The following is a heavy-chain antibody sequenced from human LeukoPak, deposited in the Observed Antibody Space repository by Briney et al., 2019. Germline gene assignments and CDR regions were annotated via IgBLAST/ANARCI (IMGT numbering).Heavy chain of an antibody. D-gene: IGHD3-16*01. Sequence: GGSLRLSCAASGFPFSSHGMRWVRQAPGKGLEGVSSISCWGGTTYFADFVKSRFTLSREPSKSTLYPQMKSLRADDAAVYYFAKAPVTSYRGAVCHPFDYWGQGTLVTVSS. CDR1: GFPFSSHG. CDR2: ISCWGGTT. CDR3: AKAPVTSYRGAVCHPFDY. J-gene: IGHJ4*02. V-gene: IGHV3-23*01.